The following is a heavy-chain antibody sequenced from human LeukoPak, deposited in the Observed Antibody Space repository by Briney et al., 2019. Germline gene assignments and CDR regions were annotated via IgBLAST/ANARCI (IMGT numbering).Heavy chain of an antibody. CDR1: GFTFSSHW. J-gene: IGHJ4*02. D-gene: IGHD5-18*01. Sequence: HPGGSLRLSCAASGFTFSSHWMHWVRQAPGKGLVWVSRINSDGSSTTYADSVKGRFTISRDNAKNTLYLQMNSLRAEDTAVYYCARDAQSGYSYGFDYWGQGTLVTVSS. CDR2: INSDGSST. V-gene: IGHV3-74*01. CDR3: ARDAQSGYSYGFDY.